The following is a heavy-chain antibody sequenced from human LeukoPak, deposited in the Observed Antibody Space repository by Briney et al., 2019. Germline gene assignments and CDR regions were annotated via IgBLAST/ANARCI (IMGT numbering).Heavy chain of an antibody. J-gene: IGHJ4*02. CDR3: AREDYDILTGYQDFDY. Sequence: GGSLRLSCAASGFTFSSYSMNWVRQTPGKGLEWVSSISATSSYIYYADPVKGRFTISRDNAKNSLYLQMNSLRDEDTAVYYCAREDYDILTGYQDFDYWGQGTLVTVSS. D-gene: IGHD3-9*01. V-gene: IGHV3-21*01. CDR2: ISATSSYI. CDR1: GFTFSSYS.